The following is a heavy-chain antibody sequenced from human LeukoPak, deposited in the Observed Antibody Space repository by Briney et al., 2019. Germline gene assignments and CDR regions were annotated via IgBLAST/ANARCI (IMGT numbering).Heavy chain of an antibody. CDR3: ARVVGQWLVTGYFDY. Sequence: ASVKVSCKASGYTFTSYGISWVRQAPGQGLEWMGWISAYNGNTNYAQKLQGRVTMTTDTSTSTAYMELRSLRSDDTAVYYCARVVGQWLVTGYFDYWGQGTLVTVSS. CDR1: GYTFTSYG. V-gene: IGHV1-18*04. D-gene: IGHD6-19*01. J-gene: IGHJ4*02. CDR2: ISAYNGNT.